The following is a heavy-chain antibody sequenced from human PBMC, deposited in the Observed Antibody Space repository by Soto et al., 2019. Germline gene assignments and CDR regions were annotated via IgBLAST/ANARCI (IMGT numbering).Heavy chain of an antibody. CDR3: ARGAEYQLLSRDYFYGMDV. J-gene: IGHJ6*02. V-gene: IGHV3-30*03. D-gene: IGHD2-2*01. CDR1: GFTFNSHG. Sequence: GGSLRLSCGASGFTFNSHGMHWVRQAPGKGLEWVAVISYEGSNNFYAESVKGRFTISRDNSKNTLYLQMNSLRREDTAVYYCARGAEYQLLSRDYFYGMDVWGQGTTVTVSS. CDR2: ISYEGSNN.